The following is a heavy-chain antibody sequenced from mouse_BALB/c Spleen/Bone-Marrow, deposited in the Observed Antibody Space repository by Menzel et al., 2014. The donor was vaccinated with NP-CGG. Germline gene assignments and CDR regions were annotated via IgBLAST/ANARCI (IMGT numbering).Heavy chain of an antibody. CDR2: IYPSDSYT. J-gene: IGHJ4*01. V-gene: IGHV1S126*01. CDR3: TRGSSYVGYAMDY. CDR1: GYTFTNNW. D-gene: IGHD1-1*01. Sequence: VKLMESGAELVRPGASVKLSCKASGYTFTNNWINWVKQRPGQGPEWIGNIYPSDSYTNCNQKFKDKATLTVDKSSSTAYMQLSSPTSEDSAVYYCTRGSSYVGYAMDYWGQGTSVTVSS.